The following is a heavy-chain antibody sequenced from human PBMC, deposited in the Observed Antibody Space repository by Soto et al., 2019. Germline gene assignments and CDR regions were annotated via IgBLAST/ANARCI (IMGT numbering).Heavy chain of an antibody. CDR1: GFTFNAYA. Sequence: EVQLLESGGGLVQPGGSLRLSCAASGFTFNAYAMTWVRQAPGKGREWVSAIGGSGGNRYYADSVRGWFTISRDNSKDTVDLQMNSLRVEDTAVYYCARVASDYINAVDNWGQGILVSVSS. J-gene: IGHJ4*02. D-gene: IGHD4-4*01. CDR3: ARVASDYINAVDN. CDR2: IGGSGGNR. V-gene: IGHV3-23*01.